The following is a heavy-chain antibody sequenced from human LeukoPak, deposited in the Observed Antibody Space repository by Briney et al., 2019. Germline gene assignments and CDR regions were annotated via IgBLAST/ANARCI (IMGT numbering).Heavy chain of an antibody. CDR2: VSISSGTI. CDR1: GFTFSGHN. J-gene: IGHJ4*02. Sequence: GGSLRLSCAASGFTFSGHNMNWVRQAPGKGLEWISFVSISSGTIYYADSVKGRFRISRDNAKSSLDLVMNSLRAEDTAVYYCAKSYYGGWGQGTLVTVSS. V-gene: IGHV3-48*04. D-gene: IGHD3-10*01. CDR3: AKSYYGG.